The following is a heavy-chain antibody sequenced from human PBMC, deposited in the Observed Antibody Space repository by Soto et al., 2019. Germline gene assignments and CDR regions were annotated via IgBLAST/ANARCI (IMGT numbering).Heavy chain of an antibody. V-gene: IGHV3-30-3*01. CDR2: ISYDGSNK. CDR1: GFTFSSYA. D-gene: IGHD6-19*01. J-gene: IGHJ4*02. CDR3: AREGYSSGWYYFDY. Sequence: QVQLVESGGGVVQPGRSLRLSCAASGFTFSSYAMHWVRQAPGKGLEWVAVISYDGSNKYYADSVKGRFTISRDNSKNTLYLQMKSLRAEDTAVYYCAREGYSSGWYYFDYWGQGTLLTVSS.